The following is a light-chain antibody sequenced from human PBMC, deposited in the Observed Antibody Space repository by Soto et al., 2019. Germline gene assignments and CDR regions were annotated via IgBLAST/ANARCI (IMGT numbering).Light chain of an antibody. Sequence: EIVMTQSPVTLSVSPGERATLSCRASQSVSFNLAWYQQKPGQAPRLLISGASKRATGIPDRFSGSGSGTDFTLTIDRLEPEDFAVYHCQQYAYMWTFGQGTKVDIK. CDR1: QSVSFN. CDR3: QQYAYMWT. J-gene: IGKJ1*01. V-gene: IGKV3-20*01. CDR2: GAS.